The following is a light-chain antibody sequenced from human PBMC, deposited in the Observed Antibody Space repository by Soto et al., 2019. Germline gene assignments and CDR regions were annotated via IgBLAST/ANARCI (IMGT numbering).Light chain of an antibody. CDR1: SSDIGGYDY. Sequence: QSALTQPASVSGSPGQSITISCTVTSSDIGGYDYVSWYQQRPGKAPKLMIYEVRYRPSGVSNRFSGSKSGNMASLTISGLQAEDEADYYCCSYTRTSNHYFFGSGTKVTVL. CDR3: CSYTRTSNHYF. V-gene: IGLV2-14*01. CDR2: EVR. J-gene: IGLJ1*01.